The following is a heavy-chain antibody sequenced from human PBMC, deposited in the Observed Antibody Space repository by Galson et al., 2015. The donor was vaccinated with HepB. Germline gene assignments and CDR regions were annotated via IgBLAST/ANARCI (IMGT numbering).Heavy chain of an antibody. CDR3: ARQWDMRGNSVNYYYGMDV. Sequence: QSGAEVKKPGESLKISCKGSGYSFTSYWIGWVRQMPGKGLEWMGIIYPGDSDTRYSPSFQGQVTISADKSISTAYLRWSSLKASDTAMYYCARQWDMRGNSVNYYYGMDVWGQGTTVTVSS. D-gene: IGHD4-23*01. J-gene: IGHJ6*02. V-gene: IGHV5-51*01. CDR1: GYSFTSYW. CDR2: IYPGDSDT.